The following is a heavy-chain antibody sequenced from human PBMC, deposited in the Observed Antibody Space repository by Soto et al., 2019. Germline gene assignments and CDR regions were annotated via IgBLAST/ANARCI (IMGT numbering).Heavy chain of an antibody. V-gene: IGHV3-11*01. CDR2: ISSSGSTI. J-gene: IGHJ5*02. D-gene: IGHD1-7*01. CDR1: GFTFSDYY. Sequence: GGSLRLSCAASGFTFSDYYMSWIRQAPGKGLEWVSYISSSGSTIYYADSGKGRFTISRDNAKNSLYLQMNSLRAEDTAVYYYARDRGPAAGTSAMGNWFDPWGQGTLVTVSS. CDR3: ARDRGPAAGTSAMGNWFDP.